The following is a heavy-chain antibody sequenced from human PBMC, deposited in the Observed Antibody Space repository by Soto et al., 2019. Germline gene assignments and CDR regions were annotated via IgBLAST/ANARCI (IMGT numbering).Heavy chain of an antibody. J-gene: IGHJ6*02. CDR3: ARALYCSGGSCSPLRGMDV. V-gene: IGHV4-38-2*01. CDR1: GYSITNGYY. D-gene: IGHD2-15*01. Sequence: SETLSLTCAVSGYSITNGYYWGWIRQPPGQGLEWIGTIYHSGSTYYNPSLKTRVTISVDTSKNQFSLKLSSVTAADTAVYYCARALYCSGGSCSPLRGMDVWGQGTTVTVSS. CDR2: IYHSGST.